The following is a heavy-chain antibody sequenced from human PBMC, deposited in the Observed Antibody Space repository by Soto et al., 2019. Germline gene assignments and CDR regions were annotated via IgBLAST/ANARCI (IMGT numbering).Heavy chain of an antibody. Sequence: SETLSLTCTVSGGSIVTGSYYWGWIRQPPGKGLEWLGHIYYSGNTYYPPSLKSRVTISVDTSKNQFSLRLSSVTAADTAVYYCARLPQEYNYYGMDVWGQGTTAPVSS. J-gene: IGHJ6*02. V-gene: IGHV4-39*01. CDR2: IYYSGNT. CDR1: GGSIVTGSYY. CDR3: ARLPQEYNYYGMDV.